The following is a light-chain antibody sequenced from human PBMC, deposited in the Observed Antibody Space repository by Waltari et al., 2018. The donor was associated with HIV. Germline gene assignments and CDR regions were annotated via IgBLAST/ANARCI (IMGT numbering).Light chain of an antibody. CDR1: QDISNY. J-gene: IGKJ4*01. V-gene: IGKV1-33*01. Sequence: DIQMTQSPSSLSASVGDRVTITCQASQDISNYLNWYQQKPGKAPKLLIYDASNLETGVPSRFSGSGSVTDFTFTISSLQPEDIATYYCQQYHNPPLTFGGGTKVEIK. CDR3: QQYHNPPLT. CDR2: DAS.